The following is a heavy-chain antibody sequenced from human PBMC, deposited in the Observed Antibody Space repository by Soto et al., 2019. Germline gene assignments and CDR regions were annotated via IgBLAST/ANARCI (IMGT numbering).Heavy chain of an antibody. CDR2: IWYDGSNK. D-gene: IGHD2-15*01. V-gene: IGHV3-33*06. J-gene: IGHJ4*02. Sequence: GGSLRLSCAASGFTFSSYGMHWVRQAPGKGLEWVAVIWYDGSNKYYADSVKGRFTISRDNSKNTLYLQMNSLRAEDTAVYYWAKEEYFCGGSCYSGDFDYWGQGTLVTVSS. CDR1: GFTFSSYG. CDR3: AKEEYFCGGSCYSGDFDY.